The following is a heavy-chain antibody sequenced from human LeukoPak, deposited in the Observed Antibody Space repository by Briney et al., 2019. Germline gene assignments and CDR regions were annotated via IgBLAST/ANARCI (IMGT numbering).Heavy chain of an antibody. CDR3: ARPSGTWGAFDI. J-gene: IGHJ3*02. CDR2: IKSKTDGGTT. CDR1: RFTFSNAW. D-gene: IGHD2-15*01. V-gene: IGHV3-15*01. Sequence: GGSLRLSCAASRFTFSNAWMSWVRQAPGKGLEWVGRIKSKTDGGTTDYAAPVKGRFTISRDDSKNTLYLQMNSLRAEDTAVYYCARPSGTWGAFDIWGHGTVVTVSS.